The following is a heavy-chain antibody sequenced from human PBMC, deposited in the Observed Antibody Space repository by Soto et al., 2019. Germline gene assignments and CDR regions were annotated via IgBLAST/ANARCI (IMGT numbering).Heavy chain of an antibody. CDR1: GFTVSSNY. Sequence: EVQLVESGGGLVQPGGSLRLSCVASGFTVSSNYMSWVRQAPGKGLEWVSVIYSGGSTYYADSVKGRFTISRDNSKNTLYLQMNSLRAEDTAVYYCARDSLEATLGYWGQGTLVTVSS. V-gene: IGHV3-66*01. CDR3: ARDSLEATLGY. CDR2: IYSGGST. D-gene: IGHD1-1*01. J-gene: IGHJ4*02.